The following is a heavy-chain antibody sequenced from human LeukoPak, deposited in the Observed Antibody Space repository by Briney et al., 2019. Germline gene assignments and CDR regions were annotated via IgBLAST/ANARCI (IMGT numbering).Heavy chain of an antibody. D-gene: IGHD4-17*01. V-gene: IGHV4-30-4*01. CDR2: IYYSGST. CDR1: GGSISSGDYY. J-gene: IGHJ4*02. Sequence: SETLSLTCTVSGGSISSGDYYWSWIRQPPGKGLEWIGYIYYSGSTYYNPSLKSRVTISVDTSKNQFSLKLSSVTAADTAVYYCARVEWNGDYGLPFDYWGQGTLVTVSS. CDR3: ARVEWNGDYGLPFDY.